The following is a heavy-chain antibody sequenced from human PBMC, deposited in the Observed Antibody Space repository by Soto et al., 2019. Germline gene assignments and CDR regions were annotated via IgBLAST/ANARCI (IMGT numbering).Heavy chain of an antibody. D-gene: IGHD5-12*01. CDR2: INHSGST. Sequence: SETLSLTCAVYGGSFSGYYWSWIRQPPGKGLEWIGEINHSGSTNYNPSLKSRVTISVDTSKNQFSLKLSSVTAADTAVYYCARSRWLQYSWFDPWGQGTLVTVSS. V-gene: IGHV4-34*01. CDR1: GGSFSGYY. J-gene: IGHJ5*02. CDR3: ARSRWLQYSWFDP.